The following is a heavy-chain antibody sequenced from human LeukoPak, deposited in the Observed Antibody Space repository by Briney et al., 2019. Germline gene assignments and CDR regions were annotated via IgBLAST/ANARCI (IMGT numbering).Heavy chain of an antibody. Sequence: SETLSLTCTVSGASINTYFWSWFRQPAGKGLEWIGRIHASGTTNYNPSLKSRVSMSIDVSKNQFSLRLNSVTAADTAVFYCARVRWPRQRFDYWGQGTLVTVSS. CDR1: GASINTYF. J-gene: IGHJ4*02. D-gene: IGHD5-24*01. CDR2: IHASGTT. CDR3: ARVRWPRQRFDY. V-gene: IGHV4-4*07.